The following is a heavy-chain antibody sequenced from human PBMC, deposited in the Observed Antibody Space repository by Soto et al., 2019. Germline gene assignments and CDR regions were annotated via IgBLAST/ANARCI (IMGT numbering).Heavy chain of an antibody. CDR3: ATNTMVKLIPQDYYYYGMDV. CDR2: FDPEDGET. V-gene: IGHV1-24*01. CDR1: GYTLTELS. D-gene: IGHD3-10*01. Sequence: APVKVSCKVSGYTLTELSMHWVRQAHGKGLECMGGFDPEDGETIYAQKFQGRVTMTEDTSTDTAYMELSSLRSEDTAVYYCATNTMVKLIPQDYYYYGMDVWGQGTTVTVSS. J-gene: IGHJ6*02.